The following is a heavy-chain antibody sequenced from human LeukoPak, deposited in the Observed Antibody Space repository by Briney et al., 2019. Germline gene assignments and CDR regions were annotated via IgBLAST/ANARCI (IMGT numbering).Heavy chain of an antibody. V-gene: IGHV1-18*01. CDR1: GYPFTSYG. Sequence: GASVQVSFKVSGYPFTSYGISWVRQAPGQGLEGMGWISAYNGKTNYAQNLQGRVTMTTDTSTSTAYMELRSLRSDDTAVYYCARVYFWSGLGLDYWGQGTLVTVSS. D-gene: IGHD3-3*01. CDR3: ARVYFWSGLGLDY. CDR2: ISAYNGKT. J-gene: IGHJ4*02.